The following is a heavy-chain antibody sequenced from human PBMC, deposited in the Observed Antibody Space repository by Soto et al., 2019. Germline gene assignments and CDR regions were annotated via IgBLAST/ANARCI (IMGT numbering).Heavy chain of an antibody. D-gene: IGHD3-22*01. CDR2: ISYDGSNK. CDR3: ASWGYDSSGYYKSYYYGMDV. CDR1: GFTFSSYA. V-gene: IGHV3-30-3*01. J-gene: IGHJ6*02. Sequence: QVQLVESGGGVVQPGRSLRLSCAASGFTFSSYAMHWVRQAPGKGLEWVAVISYDGSNKYYADSVKGRFTISRDNSKNTLYLQMNSLRAEDTAVYYCASWGYDSSGYYKSYYYGMDVWGQGTTVTVSS.